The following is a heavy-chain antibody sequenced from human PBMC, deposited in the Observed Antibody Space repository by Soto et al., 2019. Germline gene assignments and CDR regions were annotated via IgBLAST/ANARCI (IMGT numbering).Heavy chain of an antibody. J-gene: IGHJ5*02. CDR3: ARDVHYDILTGYYVKSWFDP. D-gene: IGHD3-9*01. CDR1: GFTFSSYS. Sequence: EVQLVESGGGLVKPGGSLGLSCAASGFTFSSYSMNWVRQAPGKGLEWVSSISSSSSYIYYADSVKGRFTISRDNAKNSLYLQMNSLRAEDTAVYYCARDVHYDILTGYYVKSWFDPWGQGTLVTVSS. V-gene: IGHV3-21*01. CDR2: ISSSSSYI.